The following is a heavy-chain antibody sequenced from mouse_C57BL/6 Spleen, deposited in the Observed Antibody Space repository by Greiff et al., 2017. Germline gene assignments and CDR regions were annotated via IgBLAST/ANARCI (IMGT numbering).Heavy chain of an antibody. CDR1: GYTFTSYW. Sequence: QVQLQQPGAELVRPGSSVKLSCKASGYTFTSYWMHWVKQRPIQGLEWIGNIDPSDSETHYNQKFKDKATLTVDKSSSTAYIQLSSLTSEDSAVYYCARWGTTVDYFDYWGQGTTLTVSS. J-gene: IGHJ2*01. D-gene: IGHD1-1*01. V-gene: IGHV1-52*01. CDR3: ARWGTTVDYFDY. CDR2: IDPSDSET.